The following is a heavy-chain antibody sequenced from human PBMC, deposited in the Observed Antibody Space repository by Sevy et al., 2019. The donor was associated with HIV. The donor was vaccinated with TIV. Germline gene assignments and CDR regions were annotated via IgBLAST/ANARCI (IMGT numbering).Heavy chain of an antibody. Sequence: GGSLRLSCAISGFTVNDKYIIWVRQAPGKGLEWVSVIFSSGSTYYADSAKGRFTIPRDNSKNTVDLQMNSVRAEDTAVYYCVSLFLSYRSGWSNFDYWGQGTLVTVSS. CDR2: IFSSGST. CDR1: GFTVNDKY. CDR3: VSLFLSYRSGWSNFDY. J-gene: IGHJ4*02. V-gene: IGHV3-66*02. D-gene: IGHD6-19*01.